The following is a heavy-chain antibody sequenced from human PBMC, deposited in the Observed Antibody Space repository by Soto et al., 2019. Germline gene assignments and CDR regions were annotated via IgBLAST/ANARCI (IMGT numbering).Heavy chain of an antibody. CDR1: GFTFSSYA. Sequence: QVQLVESGGGVVQPGRSLRLSCAASGFTFSSYAMHWVRQAPGKGLEWVAVISYDGSNKYYADSVKGRFTISRDNSHNTLYLQMNSLRAEDTAVYYCASIPIWGSSSWGVGFDYWGQGTLVTVSS. V-gene: IGHV3-30-3*01. CDR2: ISYDGSNK. J-gene: IGHJ4*02. D-gene: IGHD6-13*01. CDR3: ASIPIWGSSSWGVGFDY.